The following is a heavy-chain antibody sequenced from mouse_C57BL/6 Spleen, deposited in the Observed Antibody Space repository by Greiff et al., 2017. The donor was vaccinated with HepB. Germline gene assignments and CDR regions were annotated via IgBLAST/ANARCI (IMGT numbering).Heavy chain of an antibody. J-gene: IGHJ2*01. V-gene: IGHV5-17*01. CDR3: ASDDGPDY. D-gene: IGHD2-3*01. Sequence: EVNLVESGGGLVKPGGSLKLSCAASGFTFSDYGMHWVRQAPEKGLEWVAYISSGSSTIYYAETVKGRFTISRDNAKNTLFLQMTSLKSEETALYYCASDDGPDYWGQGTTLTVSS. CDR1: GFTFSDYG. CDR2: ISSGSSTI.